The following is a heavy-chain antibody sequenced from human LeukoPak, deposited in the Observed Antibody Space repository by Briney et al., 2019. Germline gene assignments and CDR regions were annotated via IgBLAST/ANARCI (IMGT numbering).Heavy chain of an antibody. CDR2: ISAYNGNT. V-gene: IGHV1-18*01. D-gene: IGHD2-15*01. CDR1: GYTFTSYY. J-gene: IGHJ5*02. Sequence: ASVKVSCKTSGYTFTSYYISWVRQAPGQGLEWMAWISAYNGNTKYAQKFQGRVTMTTDTSTSTAYMELRSLRSDDTAVYYCARGEPVVVVAATGWFDPWGQGTLVTVSS. CDR3: ARGEPVVVVAATGWFDP.